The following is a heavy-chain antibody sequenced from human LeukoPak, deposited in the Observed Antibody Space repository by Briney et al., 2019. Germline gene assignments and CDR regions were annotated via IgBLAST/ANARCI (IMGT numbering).Heavy chain of an antibody. CDR3: ARVCGGDCNDAFDI. J-gene: IGHJ3*02. CDR1: GFTFNSYV. Sequence: GGSLRLSCAASGFTFNSYVMSWVRQAPGKGLEWVSAISDNGGSTYYADSVKGRFTISRDNSKNTLYLQMNSLRAEDTAVYYCARVCGGDCNDAFDIWGQGTMVTVSS. CDR2: ISDNGGST. D-gene: IGHD2-21*02. V-gene: IGHV3-23*01.